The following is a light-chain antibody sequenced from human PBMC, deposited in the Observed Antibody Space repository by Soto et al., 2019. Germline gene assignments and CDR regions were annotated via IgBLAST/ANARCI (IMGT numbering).Light chain of an antibody. Sequence: EIVMSQFPVTLSVSPGERATLSCRASQSVSSNLAWYQQKPGQAPRLLIYDASTRATGVPVRFSGSGSGTEFTLTISSLQTEDFAVYYCQQYNKWPLTFGGGTKVDI. CDR1: QSVSSN. J-gene: IGKJ4*01. V-gene: IGKV3-15*01. CDR2: DAS. CDR3: QQYNKWPLT.